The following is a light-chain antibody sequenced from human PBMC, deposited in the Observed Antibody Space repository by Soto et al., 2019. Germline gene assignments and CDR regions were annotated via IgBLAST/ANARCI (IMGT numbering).Light chain of an antibody. Sequence: QSVLTQPPSVSAAPGQKVTISCSGSSSNIGSNLVSWYQQLPGTAPKLLIYENNKRPSGIPDRFSGSRSGTSATLGITGLQTGDEADYYCGAWDDSLSVVVFGGGTKLTVI. CDR2: ENN. J-gene: IGLJ2*01. CDR1: SSNIGSNL. CDR3: GAWDDSLSVVV. V-gene: IGLV1-51*02.